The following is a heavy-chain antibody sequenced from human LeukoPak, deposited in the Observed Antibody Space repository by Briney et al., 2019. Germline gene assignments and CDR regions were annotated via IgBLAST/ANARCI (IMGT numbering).Heavy chain of an antibody. D-gene: IGHD6-13*01. CDR3: ARATRYSLFDY. CDR2: IIPIFGTA. V-gene: IGHV1-69*05. J-gene: IGHJ4*02. Sequence: GASVKVSCKASGGTFSSYAISWVRQPPGQGLEWMGGIIPIFGTANYAQKFQGTGTITTAEATSTVYMELSSLRSEDTAVYYCARATRYSLFDYWGQGALVTVSS. CDR1: GGTFSSYA.